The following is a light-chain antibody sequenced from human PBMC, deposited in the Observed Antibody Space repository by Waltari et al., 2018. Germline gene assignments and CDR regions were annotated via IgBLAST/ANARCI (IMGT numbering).Light chain of an antibody. J-gene: IGKJ4*01. CDR2: GAS. V-gene: IGKV1-12*01. Sequence: DIQMTQSPSSVSASVGDRVTIACRASQDINNWLVWYQQKPGKAPKRLLYGASSLETGVPARFSGSGSGADFTLTITSLQPDDFATYYCQQGRSLPLTFGGGTRVDI. CDR3: QQGRSLPLT. CDR1: QDINNW.